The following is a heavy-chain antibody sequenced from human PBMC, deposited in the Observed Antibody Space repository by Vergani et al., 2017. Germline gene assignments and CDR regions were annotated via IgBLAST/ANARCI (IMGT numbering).Heavy chain of an antibody. CDR2: LSASDRRT. CDR1: GFTFTAHG. CDR3: AKVGRSEVAGTFGAFDI. Sequence: EVQLLESRGGSAQPGESLRLSCVASGFTFTAHGLNWVRQAPGKGLEWVSTLSASDRRTHYADSVKGRFTISRDISKNTLFLHMNSLRPEDTAVYYCAKVGRSEVAGTFGAFDIWGQGTMVTVSS. J-gene: IGHJ3*02. D-gene: IGHD6-19*01. V-gene: IGHV3-23*01.